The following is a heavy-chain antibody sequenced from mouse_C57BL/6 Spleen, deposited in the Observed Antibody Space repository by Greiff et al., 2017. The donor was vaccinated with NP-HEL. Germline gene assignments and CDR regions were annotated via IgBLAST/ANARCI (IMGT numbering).Heavy chain of an antibody. J-gene: IGHJ3*01. D-gene: IGHD2-4*01. Sequence: VKVVESGAELVKPGASVKISCKASGYAFSSYWMNWVKQRPGKGLEWIGQIYPGDGDTNYNGKFKGKATLTADKSSSTAYMQLSSLTSEDSAVYFCAREGYDYGDGFAYWGQGTLVTVSA. CDR3: AREGYDYGDGFAY. CDR1: GYAFSSYW. V-gene: IGHV1-80*01. CDR2: IYPGDGDT.